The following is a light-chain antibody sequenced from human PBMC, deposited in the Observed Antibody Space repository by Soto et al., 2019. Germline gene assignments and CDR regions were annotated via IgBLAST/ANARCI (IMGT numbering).Light chain of an antibody. CDR1: SSDVGGYEL. CDR2: EVS. V-gene: IGLV2-8*01. Sequence: QSALTQPPSASGSPGQSVTISCTGTSSDVGGYELVSWYQQHPGKAPKLMIYEVSKRPSGVPDRFSGSKSGNTASLTVSGLQAGDEADYYCSSYGGSNKLLFGGGTKLTVL. J-gene: IGLJ3*02. CDR3: SSYGGSNKLL.